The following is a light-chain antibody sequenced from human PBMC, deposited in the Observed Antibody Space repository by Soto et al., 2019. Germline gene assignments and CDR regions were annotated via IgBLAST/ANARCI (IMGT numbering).Light chain of an antibody. V-gene: IGKV3-15*01. J-gene: IGKJ4*01. CDR3: QQYNNWPPLA. Sequence: EIVLTQSPATLSVSPGERATLSCRASQSVSSNLAWYQQKPGQAPRLLLYGASTRATGIPARFSGSGSGTEFTLTISGRQSEDFAVYYWQQYNNWPPLAFGGGTKVEIK. CDR1: QSVSSN. CDR2: GAS.